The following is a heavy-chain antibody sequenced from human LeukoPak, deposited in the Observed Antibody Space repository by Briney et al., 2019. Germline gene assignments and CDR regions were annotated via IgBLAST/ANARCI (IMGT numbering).Heavy chain of an antibody. V-gene: IGHV4-39*07. J-gene: IGHJ6*03. CDR2: IYYSGST. CDR1: GGSISSSSYY. Sequence: PSETLSLTCTVSGGSISSSSYYWGWIRQPPGKGLEWIGSIYYSGSTNYNPSLKSQVTISVDTSKNQFSLKLSSVTAADTAVYYCARDALGHYDFWSGPLRPSPLYYYYMDVWGKGTTVTVSS. CDR3: ARDALGHYDFWSGPLRPSPLYYYYMDV. D-gene: IGHD3-3*01.